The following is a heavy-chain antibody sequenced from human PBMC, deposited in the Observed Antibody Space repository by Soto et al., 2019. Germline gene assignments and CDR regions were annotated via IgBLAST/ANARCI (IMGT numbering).Heavy chain of an antibody. CDR2: IYYSVST. D-gene: IGHD3-3*01. CDR3: ARDSGYYDFWSGYGPSHYYYYYGMDV. Sequence: PSETLSLTCTVSGGSISSYYWSWIRQPPGKGLEWIGYIYYSVSTNYNPSLKSRVTISVDTSKNQFSLKLSSVTAADTAVYYCARDSGYYDFWSGYGPSHYYYYYGMDVWGQGTKVTVSS. V-gene: IGHV4-59*01. CDR1: GGSISSYY. J-gene: IGHJ6*02.